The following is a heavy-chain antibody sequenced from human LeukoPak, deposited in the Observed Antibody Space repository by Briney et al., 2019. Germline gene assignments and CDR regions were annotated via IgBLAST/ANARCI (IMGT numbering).Heavy chain of an antibody. D-gene: IGHD3-10*02. Sequence: PGGSLRLSCAASGFTFRSYATTWVRQAPGKGLEWVSSISAGGESTWHADSVKGRFTISRDNSKNTLYLQMDSLRAEDTAVYYCAKDLHGDYVRWGDYWGQGTLVTVSS. V-gene: IGHV3-23*01. J-gene: IGHJ4*02. CDR2: ISAGGEST. CDR3: AKDLHGDYVRWGDY. CDR1: GFTFRSYA.